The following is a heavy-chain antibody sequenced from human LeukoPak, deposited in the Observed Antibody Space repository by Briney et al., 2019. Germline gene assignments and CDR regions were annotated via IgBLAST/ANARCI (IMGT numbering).Heavy chain of an antibody. CDR1: GYTFSDYY. J-gene: IGHJ4*02. Sequence: GASVKVSCKASGYTFSDYYTHWVRQAPGQGLEWMGWINPNSGGTRYAQQFQGRVTMTRDTSIGTVYMELSTLRSDDTAVYYCARDLSISSNWELDYWGQGTLVTVSS. V-gene: IGHV1-2*02. CDR2: INPNSGGT. CDR3: ARDLSISSNWELDY. D-gene: IGHD1-1*01.